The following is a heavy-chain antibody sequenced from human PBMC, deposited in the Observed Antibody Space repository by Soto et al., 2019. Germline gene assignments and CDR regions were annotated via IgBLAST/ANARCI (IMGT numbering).Heavy chain of an antibody. D-gene: IGHD3-3*01. CDR1: GFTFSSYG. V-gene: IGHV3-33*01. J-gene: IGHJ6*02. Sequence: QVQLVESGGGVVQPGRSLRLSCAASGFTFSSYGMHWVRQAPGKGLEWVAVIWYDGSNKYYADSVKGRFTISRDNSKNTLYLQMNSLRAEDTAVYYCARDGRLFFGVVKPRAVDVWGQGTTVTVSS. CDR3: ARDGRLFFGVVKPRAVDV. CDR2: IWYDGSNK.